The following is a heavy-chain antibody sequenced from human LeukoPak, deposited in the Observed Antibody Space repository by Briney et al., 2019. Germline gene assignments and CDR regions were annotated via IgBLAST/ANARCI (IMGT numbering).Heavy chain of an antibody. CDR3: AKELLWFGELLPDDAFDI. J-gene: IGHJ3*02. V-gene: IGHV3-23*01. D-gene: IGHD3-10*01. CDR2: ISSSGGST. CDR1: GFTFSSDA. Sequence: GGSLRLSCAASGFTFSSDAMSWGRQAPGEGLEGFSAISSSGGSTYYADSVKGRVTISRDNPKNTLYLQMNSLRVEDTAVYYCAKELLWFGELLPDDAFDIWGQGTMVTVSS.